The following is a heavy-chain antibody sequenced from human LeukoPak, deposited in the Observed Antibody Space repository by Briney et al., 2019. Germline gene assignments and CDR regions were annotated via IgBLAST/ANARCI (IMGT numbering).Heavy chain of an antibody. J-gene: IGHJ4*02. CDR3: AKTTVGYSSGRYPGWPADC. D-gene: IGHD6-19*01. CDR2: ICGSGGCT. CDR1: GLTFNTYA. Sequence: PGGSLRLSCAASGLTFNTYAIYWVRQAPGKGLEWVSGICGSGGCTYYADSVKGRFTISRDNSKNTVYLQMNSLTADDTAVYYCAKTTVGYSSGRYPGWPADCWGQGTLVTVSS. V-gene: IGHV3-23*01.